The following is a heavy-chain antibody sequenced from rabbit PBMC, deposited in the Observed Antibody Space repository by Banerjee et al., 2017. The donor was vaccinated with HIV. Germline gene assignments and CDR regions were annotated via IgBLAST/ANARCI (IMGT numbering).Heavy chain of an antibody. CDR3: ARDLSYYYDMDL. CDR2: IYAGSSVGT. CDR1: GFSFSSSYW. J-gene: IGHJ6*01. V-gene: IGHV1S45*01. Sequence: QEQLKETGGGLVQPGASLTLTCTASGFSFSSSYWICWVRQAPGKGLEWIACIYAGSSVGTYYASWAKGRFTISKTSSTTVTLQMTSLTAADTATYFCARDLSYYYDMDLWGPGTLVTVS.